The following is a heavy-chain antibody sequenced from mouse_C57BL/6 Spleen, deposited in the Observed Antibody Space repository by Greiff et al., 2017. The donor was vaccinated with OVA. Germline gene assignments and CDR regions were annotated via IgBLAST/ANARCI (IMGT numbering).Heavy chain of an antibody. Sequence: EVKLEESGGGLVKPGGSLKLSCAASGFTFSSYAMSWVRQTPEKRLEWVATISDGGSYTYYPDNVKGRFTISRDNAKNNLYLQMSHLKSEDTAMYYCAREDGYYEYFDVWGTGTTVTVSS. V-gene: IGHV5-4*01. CDR1: GFTFSSYA. J-gene: IGHJ1*03. D-gene: IGHD2-3*01. CDR3: AREDGYYEYFDV. CDR2: ISDGGSYT.